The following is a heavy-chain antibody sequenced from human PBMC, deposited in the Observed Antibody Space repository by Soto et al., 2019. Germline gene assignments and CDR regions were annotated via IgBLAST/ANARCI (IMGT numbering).Heavy chain of an antibody. D-gene: IGHD5-12*01. J-gene: IGHJ6*03. Sequence: QLQLQESGPGLVKPSETLSLTCTVSGGSISSSSYYWGWIRQPPGKGLEWIGSIYYSGSTYYNPSLKSRITIAADTSKNQFSLKLSSVTAADTAVYYCARHYGGYDRYYYYMDVWGKGTTVTVSS. V-gene: IGHV4-39*01. CDR3: ARHYGGYDRYYYYMDV. CDR2: IYYSGST. CDR1: GGSISSSSYY.